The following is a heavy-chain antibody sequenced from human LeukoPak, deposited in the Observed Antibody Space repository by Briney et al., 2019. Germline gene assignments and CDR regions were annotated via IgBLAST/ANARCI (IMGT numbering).Heavy chain of an antibody. D-gene: IGHD2-2*01. Sequence: PGGSLRLSCAASGFTFSSHWIHWVRQAPGKGLVWVSRINSDGSTTTYADSVKGRFTISRDNAKNTLFLQMNSLRAEDTAVYYCARGYCSSSGCHDYYFDYWGQGTLVTVSS. J-gene: IGHJ4*02. CDR1: GFTFSSHW. CDR3: ARGYCSSSGCHDYYFDY. V-gene: IGHV3-74*01. CDR2: INSDGSTT.